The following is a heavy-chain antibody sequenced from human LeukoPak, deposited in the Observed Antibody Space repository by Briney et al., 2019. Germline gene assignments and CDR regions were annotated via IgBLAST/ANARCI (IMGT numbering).Heavy chain of an antibody. CDR1: GFTVSSNY. Sequence: GGSLRLSCAASGFTVSSNYMSWVRQAPGKGLEWVSVIYSGGSTYYADSVKGRFTISRDNSKNTLYLQMNSLRAEDTAVYYCARDPGPPYCGGDCYSHHWGQGTLVTVSS. CDR2: IYSGGST. J-gene: IGHJ5*02. V-gene: IGHV3-53*01. CDR3: ARDPGPPYCGGDCYSHH. D-gene: IGHD2-21*02.